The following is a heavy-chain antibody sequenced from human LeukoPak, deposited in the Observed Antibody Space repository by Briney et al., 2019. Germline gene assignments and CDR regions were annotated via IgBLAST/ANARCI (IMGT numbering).Heavy chain of an antibody. CDR2: FDPEDGET. CDR3: ATKVGGARAYRYGPTDYYTFMDV. Sequence: ASVKVSCKVTAYTLTAFSTECARPAPGKGLEWMGGFDPEDGETIYAQKFQGRVTMTEDASTDTAYMELSSLRFEPTAVYYGATKVGGARAYRYGPTDYYTFMDVWGKGTTVTVSS. V-gene: IGHV1-24*01. J-gene: IGHJ6*03. D-gene: IGHD3-16*01. CDR1: AYTLTAFS.